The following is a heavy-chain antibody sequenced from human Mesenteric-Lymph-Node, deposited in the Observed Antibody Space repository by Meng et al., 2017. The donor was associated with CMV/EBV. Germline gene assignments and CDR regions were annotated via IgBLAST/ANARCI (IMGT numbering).Heavy chain of an antibody. CDR2: ISSSSSFI. Sequence: GGSLRLSCAASGFSFSSYSMNWVRQAPGKGLEWVSSISSSSSFIYYADSVKGRFTIFRDNAKNSLYLQMNSLRAEDTAVYYCASYRPDFWSDTIDYWGQGTLVTVSS. J-gene: IGHJ4*02. CDR3: ASYRPDFWSDTIDY. CDR1: GFSFSSYS. D-gene: IGHD3-3*01. V-gene: IGHV3-21*01.